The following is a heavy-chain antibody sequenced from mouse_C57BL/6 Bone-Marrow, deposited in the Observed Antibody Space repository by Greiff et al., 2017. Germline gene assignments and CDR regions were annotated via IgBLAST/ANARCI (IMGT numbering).Heavy chain of an antibody. J-gene: IGHJ3*01. CDR3: ALPSGSYVGFAY. Sequence: VQLQQSVAELVRPGASVKLSCTASGFNINNTYMHWVKQRPEQGLEWIGRIDPANGNTKYAPKFQGKATITADTSSNTAYLQLSSLTSEDTAIYYCALPSGSYVGFAYWGQGTLVTVSA. D-gene: IGHD1-1*02. V-gene: IGHV14-3*01. CDR2: IDPANGNT. CDR1: GFNINNTY.